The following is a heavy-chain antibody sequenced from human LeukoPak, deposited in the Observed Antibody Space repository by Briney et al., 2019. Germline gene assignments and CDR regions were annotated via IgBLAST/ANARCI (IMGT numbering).Heavy chain of an antibody. Sequence: GGSLRLSCATSGFTFSSYGMHWVRQAPGKGLECVSIIGGSGSPTYYADSVKGRFTIARDNSKNTLYLQMNSLRGEDTAVYYCAKAITPARSHYFDHWGQGTLVTVSS. CDR1: GFTFSSYG. J-gene: IGHJ4*02. CDR3: AKAITPARSHYFDH. D-gene: IGHD1-14*01. CDR2: IGGSGSPT. V-gene: IGHV3-23*01.